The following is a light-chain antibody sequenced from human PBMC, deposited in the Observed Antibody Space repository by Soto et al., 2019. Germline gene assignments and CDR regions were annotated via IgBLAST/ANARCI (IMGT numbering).Light chain of an antibody. CDR1: QSISSY. Sequence: DIQMTQSPSSLSASVGDRVTISCRASQSISSYLNWYQQKPGKAPKLLIYAASSLQSGVPSRFSGSGSGTDFTLTISSLQPDDFASYYCQHYITYPYTFGQGTRLEIK. J-gene: IGKJ5*01. CDR3: QHYITYPYT. V-gene: IGKV1-39*01. CDR2: AAS.